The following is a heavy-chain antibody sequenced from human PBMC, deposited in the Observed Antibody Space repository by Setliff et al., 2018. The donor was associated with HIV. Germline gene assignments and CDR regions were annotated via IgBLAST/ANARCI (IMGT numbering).Heavy chain of an antibody. D-gene: IGHD6-13*01. CDR1: GFTFRNHA. J-gene: IGHJ4*02. CDR2: IWYDGSNE. V-gene: IGHV3-33*08. Sequence: GGSLRLSCAASGFTFRNHAMHWVRQAPGKGLEWVAFIWYDGSNEYYGDSVKGRFTISRDNSKNTLFLQMNSLRAEDTAVYYCARRGRVAAVDSWGQGTLVTVSS. CDR3: ARRGRVAAVDS.